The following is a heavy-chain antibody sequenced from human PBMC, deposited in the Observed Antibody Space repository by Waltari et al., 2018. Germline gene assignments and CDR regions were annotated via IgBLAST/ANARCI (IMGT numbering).Heavy chain of an antibody. CDR3: ARGRTAKYTGSRGWVDT. V-gene: IGHV4-34*01. D-gene: IGHD6-6*01. Sequence: QVQLQQSGPGLLRPSETLSLTCAVYGGSFSGCYCWWSRQPPGKGLEWLAESNHSGRPNYNPSRKRRVTMSVDTSKNQFSLKLRALTAADTAMYYCARGRTAKYTGSRGWVDTGGQGNLVTVSS. CDR2: SNHSGRP. CDR1: GGSFSGCY. J-gene: IGHJ5*02.